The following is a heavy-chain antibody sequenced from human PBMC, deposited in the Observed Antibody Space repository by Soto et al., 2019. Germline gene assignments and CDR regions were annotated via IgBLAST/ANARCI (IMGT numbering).Heavy chain of an antibody. CDR2: MNPDSGMT. D-gene: IGHD3-16*01. CDR1: GYTFTTYD. Sequence: QVQLVQSGAEVKKPGASVKVSCKASGYTFTTYDINWVRQASGQGLEWMGWMNPDSGMTTYAQSFQGRVTMTRSTYISTAYMELSSLRSEDTAVYYCARGRGGQFDYWGQGTLVTVSS. J-gene: IGHJ4*02. CDR3: ARGRGGQFDY. V-gene: IGHV1-8*01.